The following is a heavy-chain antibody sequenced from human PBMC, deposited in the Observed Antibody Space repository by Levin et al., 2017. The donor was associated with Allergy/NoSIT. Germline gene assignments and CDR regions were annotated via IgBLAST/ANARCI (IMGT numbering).Heavy chain of an antibody. CDR3: AKDRHVGGVIVILGSGDAFDI. CDR2: ISYDGSNK. Sequence: GGSLRLSCAASGFTFSSYGMHWVRQAPGKGLEWVAVISYDGSNKYYADSVKGRFTISRDNSKNTLYLQMNSLRAEDTAVYYCAKDRHVGGVIVILGSGDAFDIWGQGTMVTVSS. V-gene: IGHV3-30*18. D-gene: IGHD3-16*02. CDR1: GFTFSSYG. J-gene: IGHJ3*02.